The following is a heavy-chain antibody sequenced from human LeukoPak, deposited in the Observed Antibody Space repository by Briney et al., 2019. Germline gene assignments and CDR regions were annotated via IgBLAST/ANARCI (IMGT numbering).Heavy chain of an antibody. CDR1: GGPIIVSY. CDR3: ARVRFYDTTGYSTSYYLDY. D-gene: IGHD3-22*01. V-gene: IGHV4-59*01. Sequence: PSETLSLTCAVSGGPIIVSYWSWIRQPPGKGLEWIGYTHYSGTGNYNPSLKSRVTISIDTSKNRFSLRLTSVTAADTADYYCARVRFYDTTGYSTSYYLDYWGQGALVTVSS. J-gene: IGHJ4*02. CDR2: THYSGTG.